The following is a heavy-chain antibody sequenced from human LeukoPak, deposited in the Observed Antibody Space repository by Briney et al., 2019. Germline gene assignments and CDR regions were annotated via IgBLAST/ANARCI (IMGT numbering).Heavy chain of an antibody. J-gene: IGHJ3*01. Sequence: GGSLRPSCAASGFGFSSGTMNWVRQAPGKALEWVSSLSGSGRLVWYAASVKGRFTISRDNAANSLFLQMNSLRVEDTAVYYCARDLQTGLASDAWGQGTVVAVSS. CDR2: LSGSGRLV. V-gene: IGHV3-21*06. D-gene: IGHD7-27*01. CDR3: ARDLQTGLASDA. CDR1: GFGFSSGT.